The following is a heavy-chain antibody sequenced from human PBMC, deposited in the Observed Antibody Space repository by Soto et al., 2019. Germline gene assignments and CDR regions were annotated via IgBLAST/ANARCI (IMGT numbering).Heavy chain of an antibody. CDR1: GGSVSGDKNY. CDR2: SSYSGAT. CDR3: ATSPRFAFDF. Sequence: QVQLQESGPGLVKPSETLSLICTVSGGSVSGDKNYWSWIRQSPGKGLEWIGYSSYSGATNYNPSLKSRLTISVDRSKNQFALKLSSVTASDTALYYCATSPRFAFDFWGQGTTVIVSS. D-gene: IGHD3-16*01. J-gene: IGHJ3*01. V-gene: IGHV4-61*01.